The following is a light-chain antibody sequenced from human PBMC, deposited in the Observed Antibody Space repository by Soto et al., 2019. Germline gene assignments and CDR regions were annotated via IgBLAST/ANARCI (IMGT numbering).Light chain of an antibody. Sequence: EIVLTQSPGTLSLSPGERATLSCRASQTIGKNYLGWYQQRPGQAPRLLIYHASNRAAGTPDRISGTASGTDFTLTISRLESEDFAVYYCHQYATAPLTFGGGTKVEIK. CDR3: HQYATAPLT. J-gene: IGKJ4*01. CDR2: HAS. V-gene: IGKV3-20*01. CDR1: QTIGKNY.